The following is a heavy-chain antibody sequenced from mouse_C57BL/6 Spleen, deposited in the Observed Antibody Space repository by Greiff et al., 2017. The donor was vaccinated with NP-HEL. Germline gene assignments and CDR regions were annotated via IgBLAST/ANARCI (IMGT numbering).Heavy chain of an antibody. J-gene: IGHJ2*01. V-gene: IGHV1-15*01. CDR1: GYTFTDYE. Sequence: QVQLQQSGAELVRPGASVTLSCKASGYTFTDYEMHWVKQTPVHGLEWIGAIDPETGGTAYNQKFKGKAILTADKSSSTAYMELRSLTSEDSAVYYCTRAIPYYYGLDYWGQGTTLTVSS. D-gene: IGHD1-1*01. CDR2: IDPETGGT. CDR3: TRAIPYYYGLDY.